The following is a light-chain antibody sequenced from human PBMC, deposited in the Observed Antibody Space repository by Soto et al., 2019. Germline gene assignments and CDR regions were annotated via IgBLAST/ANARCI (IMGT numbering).Light chain of an antibody. CDR2: EVS. CDR1: SSDVGSYNL. V-gene: IGLV2-23*02. Sequence: QSVLTQPASVSRSPGQSITISCTGTSSDVGSYNLVSWYQQHPGKAPKLMIYEVSKRPSGVSNRFSGSKSGNTASLTISGLQAEDEADYYCCSYAGSSTFFVVFGGGTKVTVL. J-gene: IGLJ2*01. CDR3: CSYAGSSTFFVV.